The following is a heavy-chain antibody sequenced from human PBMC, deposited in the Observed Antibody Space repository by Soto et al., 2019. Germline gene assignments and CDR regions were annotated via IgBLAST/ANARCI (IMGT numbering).Heavy chain of an antibody. D-gene: IGHD1-7*01. J-gene: IGHJ4*02. V-gene: IGHV3-23*01. CDR1: GFTFSTYA. CDR3: AKDRNYPRDQFHY. CDR2: ISANGQGI. Sequence: GSLRLSCAASGFTFSTYALSWVRQAPGKGLEWVSAISANGQGIYYADSVRGRFTISRDDSKNTIFLHMDSLRAEDTAVYYCAKDRNYPRDQFHYWGQGTLVTVSS.